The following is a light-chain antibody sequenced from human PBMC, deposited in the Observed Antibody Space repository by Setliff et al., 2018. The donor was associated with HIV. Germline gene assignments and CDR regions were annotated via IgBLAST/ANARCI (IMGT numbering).Light chain of an antibody. CDR3: SSYTTSRQFV. V-gene: IGLV2-14*03. Sequence: QSALTQPASVSGSPGQSVTISCTGTSSCVGAYNFVSWYQQHPGRAPKLMIYDVINRNSGVSIRFSGSKSGNAASLTISGLQAEDEADYYCSSYTTSRQFVFGSGTKV. CDR1: SSCVGAYNF. J-gene: IGLJ1*01. CDR2: DVI.